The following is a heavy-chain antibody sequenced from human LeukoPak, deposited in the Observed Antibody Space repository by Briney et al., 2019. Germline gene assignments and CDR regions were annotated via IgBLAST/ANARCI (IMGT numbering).Heavy chain of an antibody. Sequence: SQTLSLTCTVSGGSISSGGYYWSWIRQHPGKGLEWIGYIYYSGSTYYNPSLKSRVTISVDTSKNQFSLKLSSVTAADTAVYYCARGHSYGGYLVFDYWGQGTLVTVSS. CDR1: GGSISSGGYY. V-gene: IGHV4-31*03. CDR2: IYYSGST. J-gene: IGHJ4*02. D-gene: IGHD4-17*01. CDR3: ARGHSYGGYLVFDY.